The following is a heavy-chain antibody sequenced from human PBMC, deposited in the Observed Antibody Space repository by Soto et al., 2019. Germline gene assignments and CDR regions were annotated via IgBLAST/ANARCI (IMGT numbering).Heavy chain of an antibody. CDR2: INHSGST. D-gene: IGHD3-10*01. Sequence: SETLSLTCAVYGGSFSGYYWSWIRQPPGKGLEWIGEINHSGSTNYNPSLKSRVTISVDTSKNQFSLKLSSVTAADTAVYYCARVPRWYYYGSGSYPNWFDPWGQGTLVTVSS. V-gene: IGHV4-34*01. CDR3: ARVPRWYYYGSGSYPNWFDP. CDR1: GGSFSGYY. J-gene: IGHJ5*02.